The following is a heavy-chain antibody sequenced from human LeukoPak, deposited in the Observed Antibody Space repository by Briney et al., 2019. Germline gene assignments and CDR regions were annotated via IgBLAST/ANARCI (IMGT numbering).Heavy chain of an antibody. D-gene: IGHD5-18*01. CDR2: IYYSGST. CDR1: GGSVSSGNYY. Sequence: SETLSLTCTVSGGSVSSGNYYWSWIRQPPGKGLEWIGYIYYSGSTNYNPSLKSRVTISVDTSKNQFSLKVSSVTAADTAMYYCAREDIAMVSSFDYWGQGTLVTVSS. V-gene: IGHV4-61*01. J-gene: IGHJ4*02. CDR3: AREDIAMVSSFDY.